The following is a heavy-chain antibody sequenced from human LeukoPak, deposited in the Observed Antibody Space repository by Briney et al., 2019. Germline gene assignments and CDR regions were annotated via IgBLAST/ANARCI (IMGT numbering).Heavy chain of an antibody. J-gene: IGHJ3*02. CDR1: GYTLTDYY. D-gene: IGHD3-10*01. V-gene: IGHV1-2*02. CDR3: ARVPALSGEGVFEI. CDR2: INPNSGGT. Sequence: ASVKVSCKASGYTLTDYYIHWVRQAPGQGLEWMAWINPNSGGTNYAQKFQGRVTMTRDTSINTAYMELSSLRSDDTAVYYCARVPALSGEGVFEIWGQGTMVTVSS.